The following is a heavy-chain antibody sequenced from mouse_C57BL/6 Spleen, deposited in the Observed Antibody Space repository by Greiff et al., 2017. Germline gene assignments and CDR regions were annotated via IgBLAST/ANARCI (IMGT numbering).Heavy chain of an antibody. Sequence: EVMLVESGGGLVQPKGSLKLSCAASGFSFNTYAMNWVRQAPGKGLEWVARIRSKSNNYATYYADSVKDRFTISRDDSESMLYLQMNNLKTEDTAMYYCVRQGWGYYYAMDYWGQGTSVTVSS. CDR1: GFSFNTYA. CDR3: VRQGWGYYYAMDY. J-gene: IGHJ4*01. CDR2: IRSKSNNYAT. V-gene: IGHV10-1*01.